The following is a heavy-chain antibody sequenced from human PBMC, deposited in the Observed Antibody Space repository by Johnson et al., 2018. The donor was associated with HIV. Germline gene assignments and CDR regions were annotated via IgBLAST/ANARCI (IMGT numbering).Heavy chain of an antibody. J-gene: IGHJ3*02. CDR3: VKERQLVRSFDI. Sequence: QVQLVESGGGGVQPGRSLRLSCAASGFTFSSYAMHWVRRAPGKCLEWLAVVSHDGSNEYYADSEKGRCTVSRDNTKNTLYLQMNSLRPEDTAVYYCVKERQLVRSFDIWGQGTMVAVSS. V-gene: IGHV3-30*18. CDR2: VSHDGSNE. D-gene: IGHD6-6*01. CDR1: GFTFSSYA.